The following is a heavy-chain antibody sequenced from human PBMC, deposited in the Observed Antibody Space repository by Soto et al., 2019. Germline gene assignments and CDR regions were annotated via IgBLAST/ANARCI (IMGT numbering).Heavy chain of an antibody. CDR1: GFTFSSYA. D-gene: IGHD4-17*01. CDR2: ISYDGSNK. V-gene: IGHV3-30-3*01. Sequence: QVQLVESGGGVVQPGRSLRLSCAASGFTFSSYAMHWVRQAPGKGLEWVAVISYDGSNKYYADSVKGRFTISRDNSKNTLYLQMNSLRAEDTAVYYCAREDYGDYAAFDCWGQGTLVTVSS. J-gene: IGHJ4*02. CDR3: AREDYGDYAAFDC.